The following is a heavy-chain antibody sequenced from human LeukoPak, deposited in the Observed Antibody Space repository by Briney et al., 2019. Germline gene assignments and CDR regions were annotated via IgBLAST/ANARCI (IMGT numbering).Heavy chain of an antibody. CDR3: ATVGYCSSTSCYLSAFDI. CDR2: ISAYNGNT. V-gene: IGHV1-18*01. CDR1: GYTFTSYG. D-gene: IGHD2-2*01. Sequence: GASVKVSCKASGYTFTSYGISWVRQAPGQGLEWMGWISAYNGNTNYAQKLQGRVTMTTDTSTSTAYMELRSLRSDDTAVYYCATVGYCSSTSCYLSAFDIWGQGTMVTVSS. J-gene: IGHJ3*02.